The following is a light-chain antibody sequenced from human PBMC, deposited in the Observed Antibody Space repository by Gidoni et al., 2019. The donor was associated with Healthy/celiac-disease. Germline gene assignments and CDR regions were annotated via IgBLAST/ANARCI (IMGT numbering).Light chain of an antibody. V-gene: IGKV1-39*01. CDR2: AAS. CDR1: QSISRY. J-gene: IGKJ4*01. Sequence: IQMTQSPSSLSASVGDRVTITCRASQSISRYLNWYQQKPGNATKLLIYAASSLQSVVPSRFSGSGSGKDFTPTSSSLQPEDFATYYRQQSYSTLTFGGGTKVEIK. CDR3: QQSYSTLT.